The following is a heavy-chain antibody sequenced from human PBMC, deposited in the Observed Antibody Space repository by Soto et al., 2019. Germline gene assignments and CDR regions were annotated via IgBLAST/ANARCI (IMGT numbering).Heavy chain of an antibody. CDR1: GFTFNTYG. D-gene: IGHD2-15*01. J-gene: IGHJ6*02. CDR2: ISYDGSNK. V-gene: IGHV3-30*03. CDR3: ARAYTGRLPRRADYYYALDV. Sequence: PGGSLRLSCAASGFTFNTYGMYWVRQAPGKGLEWVAAISYDGSNKYHADSVKGRFTISRENARNSMFLQMNSVTVGDTAVYYCARAYTGRLPRRADYYYALDVWGQGIMVTVSS.